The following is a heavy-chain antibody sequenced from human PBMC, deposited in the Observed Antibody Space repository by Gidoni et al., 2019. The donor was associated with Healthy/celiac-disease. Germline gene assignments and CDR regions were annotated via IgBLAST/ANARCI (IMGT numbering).Heavy chain of an antibody. CDR3: ARYIAVAGSPGPYYYYYYGMDV. CDR1: GFTFSSYW. CDR2: IKQDGSEK. V-gene: IGHV3-7*01. Sequence: EVQLVESGGGLVQPGGSLRLSCAASGFTFSSYWMSWVRQATGKGLEWVANIKQDGSEKYYVDSVKGRFTISRDNAKNSLYLQMNSLRAEDTAVYYCARYIAVAGSPGPYYYYYYGMDVWGQGTTVTVSS. J-gene: IGHJ6*02. D-gene: IGHD6-19*01.